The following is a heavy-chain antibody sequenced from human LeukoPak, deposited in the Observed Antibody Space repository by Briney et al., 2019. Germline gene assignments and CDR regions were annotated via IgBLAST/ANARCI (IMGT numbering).Heavy chain of an antibody. D-gene: IGHD5-18*01. Sequence: GGSLRLSCEASGFTFRDFYMSWIRQSPGKGLEWVAYVSSSGEAMYYADSVKGRFTISRDNAKNLVFLQMNSLSAEDTAVYYCARAPYGYSDFWGEGTLDIVSS. CDR2: VSSSGEAM. J-gene: IGHJ4*02. CDR1: GFTFRDFY. CDR3: ARAPYGYSDF. V-gene: IGHV3-11*04.